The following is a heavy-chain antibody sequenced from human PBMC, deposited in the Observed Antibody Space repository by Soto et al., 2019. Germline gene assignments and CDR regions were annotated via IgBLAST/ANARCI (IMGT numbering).Heavy chain of an antibody. CDR3: ARDVSPYSSSWYYFDY. Sequence: GSLRLSCAAAGFTFSSYSMNWVRQAPGKGLEWVSSISSSSYIYYADSVKGRFTISRDNAKNSLYLQMNSLRAEDTAVYYCARDVSPYSSSWYYFDYWGQGTLVTVSS. D-gene: IGHD6-13*01. J-gene: IGHJ4*02. V-gene: IGHV3-21*01. CDR1: GFTFSSYS. CDR2: ISSSSYI.